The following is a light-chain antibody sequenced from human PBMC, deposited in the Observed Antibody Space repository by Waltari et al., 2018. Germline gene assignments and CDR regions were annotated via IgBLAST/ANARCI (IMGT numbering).Light chain of an antibody. CDR1: SSNIGSNY. CDR3: TTWDDRLSAWV. V-gene: IGLV1-47*01. CDR2: RTN. Sequence: QSVLTQPPSASATPGQRATISCSGSSSNIGSNYVYWYQQFPETAPKLLLYRTNYRPSGVPDRFSGSKSGTSASLAIGGLRSEGEAHYYCTTWDDRLSAWVFGGGTKLTVL. J-gene: IGLJ3*02.